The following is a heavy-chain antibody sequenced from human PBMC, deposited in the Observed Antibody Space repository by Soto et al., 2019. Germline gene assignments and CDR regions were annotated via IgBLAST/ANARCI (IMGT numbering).Heavy chain of an antibody. CDR1: GFTFSTYH. CDR2: INPSSSHI. J-gene: IGHJ3*01. D-gene: IGHD2-15*01. CDR3: ARGYCGGGGCYLRRDAIDV. V-gene: IGHV3-21*01. Sequence: EVQLVESGGGLVMPGGSLRLSCAASGFTFSTYHMNWVRQAPGKGLEWVSSINPSSSHIYYADSVRGRFTISRDNSKDSMDLQMNSLRTEDAPVYYCARGYCGGGGCYLRRDAIDVWGQGTMVTVSS.